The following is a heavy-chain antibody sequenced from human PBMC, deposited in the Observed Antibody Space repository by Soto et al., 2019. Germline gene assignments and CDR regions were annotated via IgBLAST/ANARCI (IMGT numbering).Heavy chain of an antibody. J-gene: IGHJ4*02. D-gene: IGHD3-22*01. CDR2: ISGSGGST. CDR1: GFTFSSYA. CDR3: AKDHGNYYDSSGYNYYFDY. V-gene: IGHV3-23*01. Sequence: EVQLLESGGGLVQPGGSLRLSCAASGFTFSSYAMSWVRQAPGKGLEWVSAISGSGGSTYYADSVKGRFTISRDNSKNTLYLQMNSLRAEDTAVYYCAKDHGNYYDSSGYNYYFDYWGQGTLVTVSS.